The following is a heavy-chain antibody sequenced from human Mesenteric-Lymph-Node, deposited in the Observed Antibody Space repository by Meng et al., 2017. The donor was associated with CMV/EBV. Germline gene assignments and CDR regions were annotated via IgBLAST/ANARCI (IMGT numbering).Heavy chain of an antibody. J-gene: IGHJ6*02. CDR3: AKDLAYSSSSGGMDV. V-gene: IGHV3-9*03. CDR2: ISWNSGSI. CDR1: GFTFNDYA. D-gene: IGHD6-13*01. Sequence: LSLTCAASGFTFNDYAMHWVRQVPGRGLEWVSGISWNSGSIGYADSVKGRFTISRDNAKNSLYLQMNSLRPEDMAFYYCAKDLAYSSSSGGMDVWGQGTTVTVSS.